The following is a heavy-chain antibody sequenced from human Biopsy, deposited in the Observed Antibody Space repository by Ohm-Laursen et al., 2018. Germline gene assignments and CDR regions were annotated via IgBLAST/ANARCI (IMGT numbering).Heavy chain of an antibody. CDR1: GGSISNNNYY. D-gene: IGHD3-22*01. J-gene: IGHJ5*02. CDR3: ARDYDTSGYYYVS. Sequence: SDTLSLTCTVSGGSISNNNYYWGWIRQPPGKGLEWIGSIFYRGSTHYKPSLKSRVNISVDTSKNQFSLKLNSVTAADTAVYHCARDYDTSGYYYVSWGQGTLVTVSS. V-gene: IGHV4-39*01. CDR2: IFYRGST.